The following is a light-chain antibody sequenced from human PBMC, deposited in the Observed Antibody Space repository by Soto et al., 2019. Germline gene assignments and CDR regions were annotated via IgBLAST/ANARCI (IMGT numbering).Light chain of an antibody. J-gene: IGKJ2*01. Sequence: DIQMTQSPSTLSASVGDRATITCRASQTISSSLAWYQFKQGKAPKLLIFDATTLKTGVPSRFSGSGLGTEFSLTITGRQPDEVAADYCCQHNAYTAVTFGQGTQLEIK. V-gene: IGKV1-5*01. CDR3: CQHNAYTAVT. CDR1: QTISSS. CDR2: DAT.